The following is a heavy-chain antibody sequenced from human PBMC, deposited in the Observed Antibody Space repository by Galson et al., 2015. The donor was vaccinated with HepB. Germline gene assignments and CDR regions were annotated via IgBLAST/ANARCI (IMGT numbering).Heavy chain of an antibody. CDR1: GGTFSNYT. D-gene: IGHD4-11*01. CDR2: IIPIFGSA. CDR3: SRDRGLQPDTFPFFVS. V-gene: IGHV1-69*13. Sequence: SVKVSCKASGGTFSNYTISWVRQAPGQGLEWMGGIIPIFGSAYYSRKFQGRVTFTADGSTNTAYMELTSLRSEDTAVFYCSRDRGLQPDTFPFFVSWGQGTPVTVSS. J-gene: IGHJ4*02.